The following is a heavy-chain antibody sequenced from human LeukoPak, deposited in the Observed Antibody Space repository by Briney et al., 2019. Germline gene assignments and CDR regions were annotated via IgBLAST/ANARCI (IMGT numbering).Heavy chain of an antibody. Sequence: GGSLRLSCAASGFTFSNYSMNWVRQAPGKGLEWVSSISSSSRYIYYADSVKGRFTISRDNAKNSLYLQMNSLRAEDTAVYYCARGPSGYHNTGGQGTLVTVSS. CDR1: GFTFSNYS. J-gene: IGHJ4*02. CDR3: ARGPSGYHNT. D-gene: IGHD5-12*01. V-gene: IGHV3-21*01. CDR2: ISSSSRYI.